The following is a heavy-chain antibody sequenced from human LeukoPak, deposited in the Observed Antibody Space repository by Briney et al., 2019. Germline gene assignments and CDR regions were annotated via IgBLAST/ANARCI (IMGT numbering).Heavy chain of an antibody. CDR1: GFTFSNYG. CDR2: IWYDGSNK. J-gene: IGHJ4*02. Sequence: GTSLRLSCAASGFTFSNYGMHWVRQAPGKGLEWVAVIWYDGSNKYYADSVKGRFTISRDNSKNTLYLQMNSLRVEDTAVYYCAKERYSGSYSFDYWGQGGLVTVSS. CDR3: AKERYSGSYSFDY. V-gene: IGHV3-33*06. D-gene: IGHD1-26*01.